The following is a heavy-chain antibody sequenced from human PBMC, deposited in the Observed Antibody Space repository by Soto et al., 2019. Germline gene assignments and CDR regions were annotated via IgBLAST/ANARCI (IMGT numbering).Heavy chain of an antibody. V-gene: IGHV3-74*01. D-gene: IGHD3-22*01. J-gene: IGHJ6*02. Sequence: GGSLRLSGAASGFTLSSYWMHWVRQAPGKGLVWVSRINSDGSSTSYADSVKGRFTISRDNAKNTLYLQMNSLRAEDTAVYYCARLNYDSSGYLTYYYYYGMDVWGQGTTVTVSS. CDR3: ARLNYDSSGYLTYYYYYGMDV. CDR2: INSDGSST. CDR1: GFTLSSYW.